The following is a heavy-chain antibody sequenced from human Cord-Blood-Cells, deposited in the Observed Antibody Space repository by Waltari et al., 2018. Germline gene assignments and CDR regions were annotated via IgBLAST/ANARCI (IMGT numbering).Heavy chain of an antibody. CDR2: ISSSSSYI. CDR3: ARLTGYSGYDSGDAFDI. D-gene: IGHD5-12*01. CDR1: GFTFSSYS. V-gene: IGHV3-21*01. J-gene: IGHJ3*02. Sequence: EVQLVESGGGLVKPGGSLRLSCAASGFTFSSYSMNWVRQAPGKGLEWVSSISSSSSYIYYADAGKGRITISRDNAKNSLYLQMNSLRAEDTAVYYCARLTGYSGYDSGDAFDIWGQGTMVTVSS.